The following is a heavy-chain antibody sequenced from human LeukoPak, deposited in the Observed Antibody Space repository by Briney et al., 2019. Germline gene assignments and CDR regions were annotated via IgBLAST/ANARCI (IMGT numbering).Heavy chain of an antibody. CDR2: IIPIFGTA. CDR3: AREAKGNIVVVPAAMRLDP. J-gene: IGHJ5*02. CDR1: GGTFSSYA. V-gene: IGHV1-69*05. D-gene: IGHD2-2*01. Sequence: SVKVSCKASGGTFSSYAISWVRQAPGQGLEWMGRIIPIFGTANYAQKFQGRVTITTDESTSTAYMELSSLRSEETAVYYCAREAKGNIVVVPAAMRLDPWGQGTLVTVSS.